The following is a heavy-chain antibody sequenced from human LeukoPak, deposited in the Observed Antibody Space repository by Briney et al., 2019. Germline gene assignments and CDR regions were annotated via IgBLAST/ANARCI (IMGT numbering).Heavy chain of an antibody. D-gene: IGHD1-14*01. V-gene: IGHV6-1*01. CDR3: ARGPYIYYYYGMDV. Sequence: SQTPSLTCAISGDSVSSNSAAWNWIRQSPSRGLEWLGRTYYRSKWYNDYAVSVKSRITINPDTSKNQFSLKLSSVTAADTAVYYCARGPYIYYYYGMDVWGQGTTVTVSS. CDR1: GDSVSSNSAA. CDR2: TYYRSKWYN. J-gene: IGHJ6*02.